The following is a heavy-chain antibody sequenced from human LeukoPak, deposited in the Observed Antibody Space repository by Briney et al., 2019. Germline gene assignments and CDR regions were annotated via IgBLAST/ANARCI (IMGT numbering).Heavy chain of an antibody. CDR3: AKEGGTFNWFDP. J-gene: IGHJ5*02. Sequence: SVKVSCKASGGTFSSYAISWVRQAPGQGLEWMGGIIPIFGTANYPQKFQGRVTITADESTNTVYMELSGLRAEDTATYYCAKEGGTFNWFDPWGQGTRVTVSA. D-gene: IGHD6-25*01. CDR1: GGTFSSYA. V-gene: IGHV1-69*13. CDR2: IIPIFGTA.